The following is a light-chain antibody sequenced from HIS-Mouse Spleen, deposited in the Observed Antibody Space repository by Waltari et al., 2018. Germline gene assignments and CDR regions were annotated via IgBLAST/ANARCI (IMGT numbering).Light chain of an antibody. V-gene: IGKV4-1*01. CDR2: WAC. Sequence: DIVMTQSPDSLAVSLGERATINCKSSQSVLYSSNNKNYLAWYQQKPGQPPKRLIYWACTRESEVPDRFSGSGSGTDCTLTSSSLQAEDVAVYYCQQYYSTPYTFGQGTKLE. CDR1: QSVLYSSNNKNY. J-gene: IGKJ2*01. CDR3: QQYYSTPYT.